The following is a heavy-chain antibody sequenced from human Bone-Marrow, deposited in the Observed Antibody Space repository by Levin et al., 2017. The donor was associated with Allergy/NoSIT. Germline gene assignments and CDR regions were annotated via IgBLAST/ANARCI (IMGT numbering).Heavy chain of an antibody. D-gene: IGHD6-19*01. V-gene: IGHV3-33*01. J-gene: IGHJ4*02. CDR1: GFTFSTYG. CDR3: ARDGSLTRDYSSGWYLD. Sequence: AGGSLRLSCAASGFTFSTYGMHWVRQAPGKGLEWVAVIWYDGSNKYYADSVKGRFTISRDNSKNTLYLQMNSLRAEDTAVYYCARDGSLTRDYSSGWYLDWGQGTLVTVSS. CDR2: IWYDGSNK.